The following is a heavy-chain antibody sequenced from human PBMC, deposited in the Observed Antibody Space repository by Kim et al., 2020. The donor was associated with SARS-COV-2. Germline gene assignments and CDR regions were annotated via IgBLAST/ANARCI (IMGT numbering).Heavy chain of an antibody. CDR2: IYPGDSDT. D-gene: IGHD5-12*01. J-gene: IGHJ4*02. CDR1: GYSFSNYW. V-gene: IGHV5-51*01. CDR3: ARRXKSGFDQGYYFEK. Sequence: GESLKISCQGSGYSFSNYWIGWVRQMPGKGLEWMGMIYPGDSDTRYSPSFKGQXXXXXXKSINTAXXQXXXXKXSDTAMYYCARRXKSGFDQGYYFEKWGQGTLVXXS.